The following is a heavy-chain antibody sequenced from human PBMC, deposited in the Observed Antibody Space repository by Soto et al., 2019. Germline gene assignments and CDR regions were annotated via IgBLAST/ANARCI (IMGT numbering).Heavy chain of an antibody. CDR3: ARGRYDYTWCSRRNYFDY. D-gene: IGHD3-16*01. V-gene: IGHV4-34*01. CDR2: SDSFRDT. CDR1: GGSFGGCH. Sequence: SETLSLTGVLLGGSFGGCHWTWIRQPPGWGLEWIGESDSFRDTDYNPSLRGRVTISLDLSNSQFSLSLKSVTAADTAVYYCARGRYDYTWCSRRNYFDYWGQGTPVTVSS. J-gene: IGHJ4*02.